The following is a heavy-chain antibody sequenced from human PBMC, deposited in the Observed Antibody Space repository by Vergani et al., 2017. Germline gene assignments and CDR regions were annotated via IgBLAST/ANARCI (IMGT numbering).Heavy chain of an antibody. D-gene: IGHD1-14*01. CDR1: GLTFSSDA. J-gene: IGHJ4*02. V-gene: IGHV3-23*01. CDR2: INRGSTT. CDR3: AKEGRSGITPFVAD. Sequence: EVQLLESGGGLVQPGGSLRVSCAASGLTFSSDAMSWVRQAPGKGLEWVSAINRGSTTYYADSVKGRFTISRDNSKNTVFLQMNSLRAEDTAVYYCAKEGRSGITPFVADWGQGTLVTVSS.